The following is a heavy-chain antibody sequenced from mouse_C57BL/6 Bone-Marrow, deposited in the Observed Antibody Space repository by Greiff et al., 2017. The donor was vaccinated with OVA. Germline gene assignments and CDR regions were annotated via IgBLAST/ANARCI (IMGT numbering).Heavy chain of an antibody. CDR3: AGSSPNYVDY. V-gene: IGHV1-50*01. CDR1: GYTFTSYW. J-gene: IGHJ2*01. D-gene: IGHD1-1*01. Sequence: VQLQQPGAELVKPGASVKLSCKASGYTFTSYWMQWVKQRPGQGLEWIGEIDPSDSYLNYNQKFKGKATLTVDKSSSTAYMQLSSLTSEDSAVYYCAGSSPNYVDYWGRGTTLTVSA. CDR2: IDPSDSYL.